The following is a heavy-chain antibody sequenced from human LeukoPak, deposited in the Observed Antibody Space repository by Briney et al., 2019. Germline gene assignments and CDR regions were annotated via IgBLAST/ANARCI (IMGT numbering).Heavy chain of an antibody. CDR1: GGSISSYY. D-gene: IGHD1-26*01. CDR2: IYTSGST. V-gene: IGHV4-4*07. CDR3: ARIRTSGRVYDAFDI. J-gene: IGHJ3*02. Sequence: SETLSLTCTVSGGSISSYYWGWIRQPAGKGLEWIGRIYTSGSTNYNPSLKSRVTMSVDTSKNQFSLKLSSVTAADTAVYYCARIRTSGRVYDAFDIWGQGTMVTVSS.